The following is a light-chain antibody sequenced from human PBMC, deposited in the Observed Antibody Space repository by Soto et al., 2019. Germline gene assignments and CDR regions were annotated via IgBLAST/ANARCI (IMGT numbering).Light chain of an antibody. V-gene: IGKV3-15*01. CDR1: QSVSSY. CDR2: GAS. J-gene: IGKJ5*01. Sequence: EIVLTQSPATLSLSPGERATLSCRDSQSVSSYLAWYQQKPGQAPRLLIYGASTRATGIPARISGSGSGTEFTLTISSLQSEDLAVYYCQQYNNWPPITFGQGTRLEIK. CDR3: QQYNNWPPIT.